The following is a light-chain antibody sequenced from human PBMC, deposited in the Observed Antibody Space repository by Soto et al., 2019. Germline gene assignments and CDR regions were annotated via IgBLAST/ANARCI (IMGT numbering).Light chain of an antibody. J-gene: IGLJ2*01. CDR2: DNN. CDR1: SSNTGADYD. Sequence: QFVLTQPPSVSGAPGQRVTISCTGSSSNTGADYDVHWYQHLPGSAPKLLIYDNNIRPSGVPDRFSGSKSGTSASLAITGLQAEDEGDYYCQSYDSSLSNLVVFGGGTKLTVL. V-gene: IGLV1-40*01. CDR3: QSYDSSLSNLVV.